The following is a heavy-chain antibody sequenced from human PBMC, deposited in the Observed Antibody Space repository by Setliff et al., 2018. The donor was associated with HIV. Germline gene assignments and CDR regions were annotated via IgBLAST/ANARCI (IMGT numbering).Heavy chain of an antibody. J-gene: IGHJ4*02. CDR3: VRDGGYGTPFDY. V-gene: IGHV3-74*01. CDR2: ITNDGTRT. CDR1: GFSFSSYW. D-gene: IGHD5-18*01. Sequence: GGSLRLSCVASGFSFSSYWIQWVRQAPGVGLEWVAYITNDGTRTAYADSVKGRFTISRDNAKNTVYLQINNLRGEDTAVYYCVRDGGYGTPFDYWGQGTPVTVSS.